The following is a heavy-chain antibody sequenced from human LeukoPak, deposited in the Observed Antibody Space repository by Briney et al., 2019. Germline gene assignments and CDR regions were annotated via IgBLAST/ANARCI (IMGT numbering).Heavy chain of an antibody. V-gene: IGHV3-9*01. CDR1: GFTFDDYA. Sequence: GGSLRLSCAASGFTFDDYAMHWVRQAPGKGLEWVSGISWNSGSIGYADSVKGRFTISRDNAKNSLYLQMNSLRAEDTALYYCAKAGRITMVRGVIERGNRFDPWGQGTLVTVSS. J-gene: IGHJ5*02. D-gene: IGHD3-10*01. CDR3: AKAGRITMVRGVIERGNRFDP. CDR2: ISWNSGSI.